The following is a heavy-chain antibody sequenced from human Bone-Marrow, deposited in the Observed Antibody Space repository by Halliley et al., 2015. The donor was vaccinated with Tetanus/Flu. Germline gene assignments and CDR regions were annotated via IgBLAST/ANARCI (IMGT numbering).Heavy chain of an antibody. CDR2: IYYSGST. CDR1: GDSFNAYY. V-gene: IGHV4-59*01. CDR3: ARDNFNVWSDNYIGFGLAL. Sequence: TLSLTCTVSGDSFNAYYWTWIRQSPGKGLEWIGNIYYSGSTNYNPYLKGRVTMSVDTSKKQFSLQLSSVTAAATAVYYCARDNFNVWSDNYIGFGLALWGQGTTVTVSS. J-gene: IGHJ6*02. D-gene: IGHD3-3*01.